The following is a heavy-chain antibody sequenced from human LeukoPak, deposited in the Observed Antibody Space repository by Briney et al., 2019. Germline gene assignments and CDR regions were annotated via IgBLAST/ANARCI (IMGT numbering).Heavy chain of an antibody. CDR3: AKYGSGTYYNGLH. CDR1: GFTFNSYT. J-gene: IGHJ4*02. Sequence: GGSLRLSCAASGFTFNSYTMNWVRQAPGKGLEWVSSIISSSSYIYYADSVKGRFTISRDISKSTLYLQMNSLRDEDTALYYCAKYGSGTYYNGLHWGQGTLVTVSS. V-gene: IGHV3-21*04. CDR2: IISSSSYI. D-gene: IGHD3-10*01.